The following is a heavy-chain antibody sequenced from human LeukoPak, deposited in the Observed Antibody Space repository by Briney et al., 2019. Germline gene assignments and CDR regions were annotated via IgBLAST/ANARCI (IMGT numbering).Heavy chain of an antibody. Sequence: SETLSLTCTVSGGSISSSSYYWGWIRQPPGKGLEWIGSIYYSGSTYYNPSLKSRVTISVDTSKNQFSLKLSSVTAADTAVYYCAFHARYNWNYGGSWGQGTLVTVSS. D-gene: IGHD1-7*01. V-gene: IGHV4-39*07. CDR3: AFHARYNWNYGGS. J-gene: IGHJ5*02. CDR1: GGSISSSSYY. CDR2: IYYSGST.